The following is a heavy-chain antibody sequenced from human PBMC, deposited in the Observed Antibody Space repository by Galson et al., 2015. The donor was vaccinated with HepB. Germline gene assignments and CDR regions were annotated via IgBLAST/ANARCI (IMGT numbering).Heavy chain of an antibody. D-gene: IGHD3-22*01. V-gene: IGHV3-11*04. CDR3: ARDGRLHEYYYDSRLDY. Sequence: SLRLSCAASGFTFSDYYMSWIRQAPGKGLEWVSYISSSGSTIYYADSVKGRFTISRDNAKNSVYLQMNSLRAEDTAVYYCARDGRLHEYYYDSRLDYWGQGTLVTVSS. J-gene: IGHJ4*02. CDR2: ISSSGSTI. CDR1: GFTFSDYY.